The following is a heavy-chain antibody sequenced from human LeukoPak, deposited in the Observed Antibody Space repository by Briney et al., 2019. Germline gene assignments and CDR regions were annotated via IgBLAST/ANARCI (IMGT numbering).Heavy chain of an antibody. CDR2: IYYSGST. D-gene: IGHD6-19*01. CDR1: GGSISSYY. J-gene: IGHJ3*02. CDR3: ARVPPTYSSGWHDAFDI. V-gene: IGHV4-59*01. Sequence: SETLSLTRTVSGGSISSYYWSWIRQPPGKGLEWIGYIYYSGSTNYNPSLKSRVTISVDTSKNQFSLKLSSVTAADTAVYYCARVPPTYSSGWHDAFDIWGQGTMVTVSS.